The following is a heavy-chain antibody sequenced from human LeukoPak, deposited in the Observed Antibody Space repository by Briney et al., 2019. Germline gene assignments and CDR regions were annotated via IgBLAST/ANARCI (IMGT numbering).Heavy chain of an antibody. CDR1: GFTFSSYA. CDR3: ARDDWSGTSCNVGWFDP. J-gene: IGHJ5*02. Sequence: GGSLRLSCAASGFTFSSYAMSWVRQAPGKGLEWVSAISGSGGSTYYADSVKGRFTISRDNSKNTLYLQTNSLRAEDTAVYYCARDDWSGTSCNVGWFDPWGQGTLVTVSS. V-gene: IGHV3-23*01. D-gene: IGHD2-2*01. CDR2: ISGSGGST.